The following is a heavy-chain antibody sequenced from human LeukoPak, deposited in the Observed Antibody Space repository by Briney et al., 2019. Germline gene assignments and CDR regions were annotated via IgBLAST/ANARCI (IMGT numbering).Heavy chain of an antibody. V-gene: IGHV1-24*01. J-gene: IGHJ6*02. CDR1: GYTLTELS. D-gene: IGHD3-3*01. CDR3: ATPSPEFLEWNHYYGMDV. Sequence: GAPVKVSCKVSGYTLTELSMHWVRQAPGKGLEWMGGFDREDGEIMYAQKFQGRVTMTEDTSTDTTYMELSSLRSEDTAVYYCATPSPEFLEWNHYYGMDVWGQGTTVTVS. CDR2: FDREDGEI.